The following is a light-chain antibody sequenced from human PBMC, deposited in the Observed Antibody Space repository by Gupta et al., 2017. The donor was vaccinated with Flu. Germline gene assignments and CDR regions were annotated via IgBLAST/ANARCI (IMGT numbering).Light chain of an antibody. CDR1: SSEIGFYNY. J-gene: IGLJ3*02. CDR2: EVS. Sequence: QSALTQPASVSGSPGPSITLSCTGTSSEIGFYNYVSWYQQHPGKAPKLMIYEVSKRPSGVSDRFSGSKSGNTASLTISGLQAEDEGDYYCSSYTTMNTWVFGGGTKVTVL. CDR3: SSYTTMNTWV. V-gene: IGLV2-14*01.